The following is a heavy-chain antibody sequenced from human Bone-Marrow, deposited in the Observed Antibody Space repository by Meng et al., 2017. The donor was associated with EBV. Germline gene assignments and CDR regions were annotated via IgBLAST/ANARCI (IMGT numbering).Heavy chain of an antibody. D-gene: IGHD6-25*01. CDR1: GFDFSHSA. V-gene: IGHV3-21*01. J-gene: IGHJ4*02. CDR3: VRPASGGYSGSFDY. Sequence: EVQLVESGGGLVTPGGALSLSCETSGFDFSHSAVNWVRQAPGLGLEWVSSMSGSGTYIFYADSVRGRFTISRDNAKKSLYLHMNGLRAEDTAVYYCVRPASGGYSGSFDYWGQGALVTVSS. CDR2: MSGSGTYI.